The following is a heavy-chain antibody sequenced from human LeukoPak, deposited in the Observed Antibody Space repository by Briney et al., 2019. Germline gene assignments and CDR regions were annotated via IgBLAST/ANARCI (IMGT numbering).Heavy chain of an antibody. D-gene: IGHD4-11*01. CDR3: VKDRDDYGNYAFDY. Sequence: GGSLRLSCAASGFIFTNYVMGWVRQGPGKGLEWVSSVSRNGDTTYYTNSVKGRFTISRDNSKDTLYLQLNSLRAEDTAVYYCVKDRDDYGNYAFDYWGLGTLVIVSS. V-gene: IGHV3-23*01. J-gene: IGHJ4*02. CDR1: GFIFTNYV. CDR2: VSRNGDTT.